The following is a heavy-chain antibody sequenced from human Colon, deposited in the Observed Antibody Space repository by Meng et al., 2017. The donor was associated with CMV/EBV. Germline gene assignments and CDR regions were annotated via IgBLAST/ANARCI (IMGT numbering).Heavy chain of an antibody. V-gene: IGHV4-59*01. J-gene: IGHJ5*01. CDR3: AREMTAIWNWLDS. Sequence: GSLRLSCAVSGGSISSYWWSWIRQSPGKGLEWIGHIYHSGSTIYNPSLKSRVTISLDTSKNQFSLKLSSVTAADTAVYYCAREMTAIWNWLDSWGQGTLVIVSS. CDR2: IYHSGST. D-gene: IGHD2-21*02. CDR1: GGSISSYW.